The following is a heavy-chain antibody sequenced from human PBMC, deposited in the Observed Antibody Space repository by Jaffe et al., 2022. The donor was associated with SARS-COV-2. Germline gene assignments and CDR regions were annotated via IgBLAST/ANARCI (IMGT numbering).Heavy chain of an antibody. D-gene: IGHD4-17*01. V-gene: IGHV1-2*02. Sequence: QVQLVQSGAEVKKPGASVKVSCKASGYTFTGYYMHWVRQAPGQGLEWMGWINPNSGGTNYAQKFQGRVTMTRDTSISTAYMELSRLRSDDTAVYYCARDLLGPTTVDFYYYYGMDVWGQGTTVTVSS. J-gene: IGHJ6*02. CDR3: ARDLLGPTTVDFYYYYGMDV. CDR2: INPNSGGT. CDR1: GYTFTGYY.